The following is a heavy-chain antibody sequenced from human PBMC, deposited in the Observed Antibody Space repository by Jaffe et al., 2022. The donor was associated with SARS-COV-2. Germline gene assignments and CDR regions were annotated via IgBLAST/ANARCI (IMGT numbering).Heavy chain of an antibody. D-gene: IGHD3-10*01. V-gene: IGHV3-23*01. CDR1: GFTFSSYA. CDR3: ARDVSGIFNGLDV. J-gene: IGHJ6*02. CDR2: IGASGYSK. Sequence: DVQLLQSGGGLVQSGGSLRLSCAASGFTFSSYAMSWLRQAPGKGPEWVSDIGASGYSKYYADSVRGRFTTSRDNAKNTLYLQMNSLSADDTAVYYCARDVSGIFNGLDVWGQGTTVTVS.